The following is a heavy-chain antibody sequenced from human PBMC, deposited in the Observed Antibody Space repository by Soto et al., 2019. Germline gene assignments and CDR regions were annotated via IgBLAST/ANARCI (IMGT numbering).Heavy chain of an antibody. Sequence: SETLCLTCAVYGGSFSGYYWSWIRQPPGKGLEWIGEINHSGSTNCNPSLKTRVTISVDTSKKQFSLNLSSVTAADTAVYYGARHSRKTGDFDYYYGMDVWGQGTTVTVSS. CDR2: INHSGST. CDR3: ARHSRKTGDFDYYYGMDV. J-gene: IGHJ6*02. D-gene: IGHD7-27*01. CDR1: GGSFSGYY. V-gene: IGHV4-34*01.